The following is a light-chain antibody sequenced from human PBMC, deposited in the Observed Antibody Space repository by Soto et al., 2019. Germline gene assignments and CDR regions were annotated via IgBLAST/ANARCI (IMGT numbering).Light chain of an antibody. J-gene: IGLJ3*02. CDR3: NSYTRYSTWV. CDR1: SSDIGSYDY. V-gene: IGLV2-14*01. CDR2: EVT. Sequence: QSALTQPASVSGSPGQSIAISCTGTSSDIGSYDYVSWYQQLPGKAPKVLIYEVTYRPSGVSNRFSGSKSGNTASLTISGLQADDEADYYCNSYTRYSTWVFGGGTKLTVL.